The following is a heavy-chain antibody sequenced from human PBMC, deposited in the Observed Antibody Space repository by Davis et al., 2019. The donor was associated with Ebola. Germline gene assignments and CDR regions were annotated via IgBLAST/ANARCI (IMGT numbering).Heavy chain of an antibody. J-gene: IGHJ5*02. D-gene: IGHD2-15*01. CDR2: INHSGSI. Sequence: PSETLSLTCAVYGCSFSGYYWSWIRQPPGKGLEWIGEINHSGSINYNPSLKSRVTISVDTSKNQFSLKVSSVTAADTAVYYCARAVVAAEFDPWGQGTLVTVSS. V-gene: IGHV4-34*01. CDR3: ARAVVAAEFDP. CDR1: GCSFSGYY.